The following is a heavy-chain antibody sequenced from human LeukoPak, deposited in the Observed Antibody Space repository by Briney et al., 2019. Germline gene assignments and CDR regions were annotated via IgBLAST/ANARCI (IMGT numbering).Heavy chain of an antibody. V-gene: IGHV4-61*05. J-gene: IGHJ3*02. CDR2: IYYSGST. CDR3: ASSKPPYYYGSGSYGVSDAFDI. D-gene: IGHD3-10*01. Sequence: SETLSLTCTVSGGSISSSSYYWGWIRQPPGKGLEWIGYIYYSGSTNYNPSLKSRVTISVDTSKNQFSLKLSSVTAADTAVYYCASSKPPYYYGSGSYGVSDAFDIWGQGTMVTVSS. CDR1: GGSISSSSYY.